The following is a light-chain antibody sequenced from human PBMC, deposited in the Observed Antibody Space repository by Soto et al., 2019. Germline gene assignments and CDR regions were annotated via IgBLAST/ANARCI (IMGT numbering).Light chain of an antibody. J-gene: IGKJ1*01. Sequence: EIVLTQSPGTLSLSQGERATLSCRASQSVSSSYLAWYQQKPGQAPRLLIYGASSRATGIPDRFSGSGSGTDFTLTISRLEPEDFAVYYCQQYGSLGTFGQGTKVDIK. CDR1: QSVSSSY. CDR2: GAS. V-gene: IGKV3-20*01. CDR3: QQYGSLGT.